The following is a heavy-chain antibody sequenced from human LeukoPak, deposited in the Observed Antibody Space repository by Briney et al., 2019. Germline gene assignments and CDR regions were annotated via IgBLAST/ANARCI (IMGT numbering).Heavy chain of an antibody. Sequence: LEWVAIIYSGGFTYYRDSVKGRFTIYRDNSKNTVYLQMNSLRVEDTAVYYCAREGMGYFDSWGQGTLVTVSS. V-gene: IGHV3-66*01. J-gene: IGHJ4*02. D-gene: IGHD5-24*01. CDR3: AREGMGYFDS. CDR2: IYSGGFT.